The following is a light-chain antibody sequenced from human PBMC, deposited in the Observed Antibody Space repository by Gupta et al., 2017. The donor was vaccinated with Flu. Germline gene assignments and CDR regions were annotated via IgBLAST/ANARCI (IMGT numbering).Light chain of an antibody. CDR1: NSNIGSNT. CDR3: AAGDDSLNGYV. CDR2: THN. Sequence: RGTIYCAGINSNIGSNTGNWVQPRTGTALKLIYTHNQRASGVPDRFSASKSGTSAALAISGLQSEDEADYYCAAGDDSLNGYVFGTGTKVTVL. V-gene: IGLV1-44*01. J-gene: IGLJ1*01.